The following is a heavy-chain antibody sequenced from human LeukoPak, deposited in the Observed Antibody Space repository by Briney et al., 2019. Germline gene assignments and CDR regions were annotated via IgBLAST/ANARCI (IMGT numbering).Heavy chain of an antibody. Sequence: PGGSLRLTCAASGFTFSHYEMNWVRQAPGKGLEWVSYISSGGNKIFYADSVKGRFTISRDNAKNSVYLQMNSLRAEDTAVYYCARGGWHYDFWSGSFDYWGQGILVTVSS. J-gene: IGHJ4*02. CDR1: GFTFSHYE. D-gene: IGHD3-3*01. CDR3: ARGGWHYDFWSGSFDY. V-gene: IGHV3-48*03. CDR2: ISSGGNKI.